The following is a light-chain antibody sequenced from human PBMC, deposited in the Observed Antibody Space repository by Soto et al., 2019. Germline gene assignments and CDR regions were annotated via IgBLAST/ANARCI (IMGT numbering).Light chain of an antibody. V-gene: IGLV2-14*01. Sequence: QSVLTQPASVYGSPGQSITISRTGTSSDVGAYNYVSWYQQHPGKAPELMIYDVSNRPSGVSNRFSGSKSGNTASLTIPGLQAEDEADYYCTSYAGSSTYAFGTGTKVTVL. CDR2: DVS. CDR3: TSYAGSSTYA. CDR1: SSDVGAYNY. J-gene: IGLJ1*01.